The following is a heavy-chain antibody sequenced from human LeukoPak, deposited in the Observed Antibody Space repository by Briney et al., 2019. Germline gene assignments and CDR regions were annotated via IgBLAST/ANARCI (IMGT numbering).Heavy chain of an antibody. J-gene: IGHJ4*02. CDR2: INPSGGST. V-gene: IGHV1-46*01. Sequence: ASVKVSCKASGYTFTSYYMHWVRQAPGQGLEWMGIINPSGGSTSYAQKFQGRVTMTRDTSTSTVYMELSSQRSEDTAVYYCARARGGYKFALLGPGPSDYWGQGTLVTVSS. CDR3: ARARGGYKFALLGPGPSDY. D-gene: IGHD5-24*01. CDR1: GYTFTSYY.